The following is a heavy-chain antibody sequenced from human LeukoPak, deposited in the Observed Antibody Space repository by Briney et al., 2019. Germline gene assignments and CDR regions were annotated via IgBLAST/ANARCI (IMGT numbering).Heavy chain of an antibody. V-gene: IGHV3-7*01. CDR2: IKQDGSEK. Sequence: GGSLRLSCAASGFTFSSYWMSWVRQAPGKGLEWVANIKQDGSEKYYVDSVKGRFTISRDNARNSLYLQMNNLRAEDTAVYHCARGDGDDNWLIDYWGQGTLVTVSS. CDR3: ARGDGDDNWLIDY. D-gene: IGHD1-1*01. J-gene: IGHJ4*02. CDR1: GFTFSSYW.